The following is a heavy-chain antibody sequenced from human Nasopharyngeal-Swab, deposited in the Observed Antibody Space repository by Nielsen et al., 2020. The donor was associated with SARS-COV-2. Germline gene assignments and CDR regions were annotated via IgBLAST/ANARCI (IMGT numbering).Heavy chain of an antibody. Sequence: SETLSLTCTVSGGSISSSSYYWGWIRQPPGKGLEWIGSIYYSGSTNYNPSLKSRVTISVDTSKNQFSLKLSSVTAADTAVYYCAREYSSSWYRGFDYWGQGTLVTVSS. CDR1: GGSISSSSYY. J-gene: IGHJ4*02. CDR2: IYYSGST. D-gene: IGHD6-13*01. V-gene: IGHV4-39*07. CDR3: AREYSSSWYRGFDY.